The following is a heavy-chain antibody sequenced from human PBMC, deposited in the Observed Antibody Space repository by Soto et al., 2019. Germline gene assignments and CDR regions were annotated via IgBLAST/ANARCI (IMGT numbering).Heavy chain of an antibody. J-gene: IGHJ6*02. Sequence: QVQLVQSGAEVKKPGSSVKVACKASGGTFSSYAISWVRQAPGQGLEWMGGIIPIFGTANYAQKFQGRVTITADASTRTAYLERRSLRSEDTAVYYCARGPRTGLWYYYYGLDVWGHGTTVTVSS. CDR2: IIPIFGTA. V-gene: IGHV1-69*12. CDR1: GGTFSSYA. D-gene: IGHD3-16*01. CDR3: ARGPRTGLWYYYYGLDV.